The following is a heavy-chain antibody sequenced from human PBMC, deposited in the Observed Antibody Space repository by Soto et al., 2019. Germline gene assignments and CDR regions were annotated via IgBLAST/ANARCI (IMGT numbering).Heavy chain of an antibody. D-gene: IGHD1-7*01. V-gene: IGHV3-30*18. Sequence: GGSLRLSCGASGFTFSSDGMHWVRQAPGKGLEWVAVISYDGSYQYYVDSVKGRFTISRDNSKNTVYLQMNSLRPEDTAVYYCAKDQISKTIRGAAFNFWGQGTMVTVSS. J-gene: IGHJ3*01. CDR2: ISYDGSYQ. CDR3: AKDQISKTIRGAAFNF. CDR1: GFTFSSDG.